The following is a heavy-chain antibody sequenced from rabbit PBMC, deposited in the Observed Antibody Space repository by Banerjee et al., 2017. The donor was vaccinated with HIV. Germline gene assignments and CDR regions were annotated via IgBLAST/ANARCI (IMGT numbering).Heavy chain of an antibody. D-gene: IGHD6-1*01. V-gene: IGHV1S40*01. CDR2: IYTGSGST. Sequence: QSLEESGGGLVQPGASLTLTCTASGFSFSSSYYMCWVRQAPGKGLEWIGCIYTGSGSTYYASWAKGRFTISKTSSTTVTLQMTSLTAADTATYFCARDDYGDGYACNLRGQGTLVTVS. CDR1: GFSFSSSYY. CDR3: ARDDYGDGYACNL. J-gene: IGHJ3*01.